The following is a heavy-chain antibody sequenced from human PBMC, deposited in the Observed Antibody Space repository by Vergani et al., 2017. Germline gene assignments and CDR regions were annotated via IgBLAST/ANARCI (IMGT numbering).Heavy chain of an antibody. V-gene: IGHV3-23*01. CDR2: ISGSGGRT. J-gene: IGHJ6*02. CDR3: AKLAVAYYYGMDV. Sequence: EVQLLESGGGLVQPGGSLRLSCAASGFTFSSYAMSWDRQAPGKGLEWVSAISGSGGRTYYADSVKGRFTISRDNSKNTLYLQMNSLRAEDTAVYYCAKLAVAYYYGMDVWGQGTTVTVSS. CDR1: GFTFSSYA. D-gene: IGHD6-19*01.